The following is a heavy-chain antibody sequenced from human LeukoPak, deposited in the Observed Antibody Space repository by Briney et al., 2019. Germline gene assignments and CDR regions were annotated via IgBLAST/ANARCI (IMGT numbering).Heavy chain of an antibody. J-gene: IGHJ4*02. D-gene: IGHD2-15*01. CDR2: ISSSSSYI. CDR3: VRGYCSGGTCYLDY. CDR1: GFSFSNYN. V-gene: IGHV3-21*01. Sequence: GGSLRLSCAASGFSFSNYNMNWVRQAPGRGLEWVSSISSSSSYIYYAGSLKGRFTISRDNAKNSLYLQVNSLRAEDTAVYFCVRGYCSGGTCYLDYWGQGTLVTVSS.